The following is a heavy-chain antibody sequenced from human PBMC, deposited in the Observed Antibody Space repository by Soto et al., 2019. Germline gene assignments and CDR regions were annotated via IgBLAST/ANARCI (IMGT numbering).Heavy chain of an antibody. CDR1: GFTFSKHA. Sequence: EVHLLESGGGLVQPGGSLRLSCAASGFTFSKHAMSWVRLAPGKGLEWVSSIRANGGITDYADSVKGRFTISRDNLQNLLSLQTANSLAVDTALYFCAKAKYPDSVRKFWYIEYWGRGTQLTVSS. CDR2: IRANGGIT. CDR3: AKAKYPDSVRKFWYIEY. D-gene: IGHD2-15*01. J-gene: IGHJ2*01. V-gene: IGHV3-23*01.